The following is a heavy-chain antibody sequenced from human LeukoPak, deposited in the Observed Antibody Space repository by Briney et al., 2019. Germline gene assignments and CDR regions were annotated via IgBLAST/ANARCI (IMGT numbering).Heavy chain of an antibody. D-gene: IGHD3-22*01. V-gene: IGHV3-23*01. CDR3: AKGITMIVVVRLYFQH. CDR1: GFTFSSYA. Sequence: GGSLRLSCAASGFTFSSYAMSWVRQAPGKGLEWVSAISGSGGSTYYADSVKGRFTISRDNSKNTLYLQVSSLRAEDTAVYYCAKGITMIVVVRLYFQHWGQGTLVTVSS. J-gene: IGHJ1*01. CDR2: ISGSGGST.